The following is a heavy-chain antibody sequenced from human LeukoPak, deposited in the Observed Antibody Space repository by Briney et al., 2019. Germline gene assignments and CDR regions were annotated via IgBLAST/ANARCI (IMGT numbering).Heavy chain of an antibody. Sequence: PGGSLRLSCAASGFTFRSYAMNWVRQTPGKGLEWVSVISANGDRTDYADSVKGRFTISRDNSNNTLYLQMNSLRAEDTATYYCAKDILVNRGSWGIDFWGQGTRVTVSS. CDR2: ISANGDRT. CDR3: AKDILVNRGSWGIDF. V-gene: IGHV3-23*01. CDR1: GFTFRSYA. D-gene: IGHD7-27*01. J-gene: IGHJ4*02.